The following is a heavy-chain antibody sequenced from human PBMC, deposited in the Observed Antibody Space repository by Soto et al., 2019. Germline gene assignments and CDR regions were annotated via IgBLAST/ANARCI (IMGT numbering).Heavy chain of an antibody. V-gene: IGHV3-21*01. J-gene: IGHJ4*02. D-gene: IGHD3-10*01. Sequence: EVQLVESGGGLVKPGGSLRLSCAASGFTFSSYSMNWVRQAPGKGLEWVASISSSSNYIYYADSVKGRFTISRDNAKNSLYLQMNSLRAEDTAVYYCVRARGLLRFGEGGAYWGQGTLVTVSS. CDR2: ISSSSNYI. CDR1: GFTFSSYS. CDR3: VRARGLLRFGEGGAY.